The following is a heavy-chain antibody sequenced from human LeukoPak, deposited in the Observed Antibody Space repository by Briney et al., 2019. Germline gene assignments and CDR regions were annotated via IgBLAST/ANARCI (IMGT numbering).Heavy chain of an antibody. CDR3: AKVATYCYDSSGYLDY. CDR2: ISGSGGST. CDR1: GFTFSSYA. V-gene: IGHV3-23*01. D-gene: IGHD3-22*01. J-gene: IGHJ4*02. Sequence: GGSLRLSCAASGFTFSSYAMSWVRQAPGKGLEWVSAISGSGGSTYYADSVKGRFTISRDNSKNTLYLQMNSLRAEDTAVYYCAKVATYCYDSSGYLDYWGQGTLVTVSS.